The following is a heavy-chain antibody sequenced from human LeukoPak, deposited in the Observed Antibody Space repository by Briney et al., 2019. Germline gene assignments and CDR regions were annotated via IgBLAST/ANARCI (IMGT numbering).Heavy chain of an antibody. CDR3: ARGEGYYYNY. CDR2: TYYRSKWYN. V-gene: IGHV6-1*01. CDR1: GDSFSSNSAA. J-gene: IGHJ4*02. Sequence: SQTLSLTCAISGDSFSSNSAAWIWLRQSPSRGLAWLGSTYYRSKWYNDYAVSVKSLITINPDTSKNQLSLQLNSVTPDDTAVYYCARGEGYYYNYWGQGTLVTVSS. D-gene: IGHD3-22*01.